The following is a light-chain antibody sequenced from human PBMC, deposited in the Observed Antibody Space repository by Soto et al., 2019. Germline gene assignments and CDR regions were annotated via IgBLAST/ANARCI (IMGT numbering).Light chain of an antibody. V-gene: IGKV1-39*01. J-gene: IGKJ2*03. CDR2: GTS. Sequence: DIPMTQSPSSLSASVGDRVTITCRASQSIRTYLNWFQQRPGKAPKLLIYGTSSLESGVPSRFRGSGSGTEFSLTISSLQPEDFATYCCQQTFSTLYSFGQGTKLEIK. CDR1: QSIRTY. CDR3: QQTFSTLYS.